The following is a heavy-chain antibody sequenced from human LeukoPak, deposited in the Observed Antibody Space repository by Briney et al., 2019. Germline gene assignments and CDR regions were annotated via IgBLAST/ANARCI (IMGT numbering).Heavy chain of an antibody. CDR3: ARAYSRESGYDFVFGY. D-gene: IGHD5-12*01. V-gene: IGHV3-33*08. CDR2: IRYDGSTI. Sequence: PGGSLRLSCAASGFTFSSYAMHWVRQAPGKGLEWVAVIRYDGSTIYYADSVKGRFTISRDDSKKTLYLQMDSLRAEDTAVYYCARAYSRESGYDFVFGYWGQGTLVTVSS. J-gene: IGHJ4*02. CDR1: GFTFSSYA.